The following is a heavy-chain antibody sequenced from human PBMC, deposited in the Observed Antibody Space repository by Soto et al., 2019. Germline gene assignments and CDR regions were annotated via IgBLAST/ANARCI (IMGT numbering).Heavy chain of an antibody. CDR2: ITQDGSEK. CDR3: AKDNCISTSCYRLYNWFDP. V-gene: IGHV3-7*04. J-gene: IGHJ5*02. CDR1: GFTFSSYC. Sequence: GGSLRLSCSASGFTFSSYCISRVRQAPGKGLEWVATITQDGSEKYYVDSVKGRFTISRDNSKNTLYLQMNSLRAEDTAVYYCAKDNCISTSCYRLYNWFDPWGQGTLVTVS. D-gene: IGHD2-2*01.